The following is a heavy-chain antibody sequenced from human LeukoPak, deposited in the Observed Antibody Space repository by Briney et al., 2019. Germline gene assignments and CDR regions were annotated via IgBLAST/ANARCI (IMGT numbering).Heavy chain of an antibody. CDR1: GFTFSSYA. V-gene: IGHV3-23*01. CDR3: AKGLLLLWFGELDY. CDR2: ISGSGGST. D-gene: IGHD3-10*01. J-gene: IGHJ4*02. Sequence: PGGSLRLSCAASGFTFSSYAMSWVRQAPGKGLEWVSAISGSGGSTHYADSVKGRFTISRDNSKNTLYLQMNSLRAEDTAVYYCAKGLLLLWFGELDYWGQGTLVTVSS.